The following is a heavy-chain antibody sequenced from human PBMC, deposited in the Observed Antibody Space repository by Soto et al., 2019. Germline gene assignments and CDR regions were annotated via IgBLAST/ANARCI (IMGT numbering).Heavy chain of an antibody. J-gene: IGHJ5*02. CDR3: ARDLWPSGPVTSSFWLKYNWFDP. D-gene: IGHD4-4*01. CDR2: INAGNGNT. Sequence: ASVKVSCKASGYTFTSYAMHWVRQAPGQRLEWMGWINAGNGNTKYSQKFQGRVTITRDTSASTAYMELSSLRSEDTAVYYCARDLWPSGPVTSSFWLKYNWFDPWGQGTLVTVSS. V-gene: IGHV1-3*01. CDR1: GYTFTSYA.